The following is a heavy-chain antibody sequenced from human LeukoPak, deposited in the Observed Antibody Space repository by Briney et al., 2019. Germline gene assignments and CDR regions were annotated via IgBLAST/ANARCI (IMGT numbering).Heavy chain of an antibody. D-gene: IGHD6-19*01. CDR2: IWYDGSNK. J-gene: IGHJ6*02. CDR3: ASFPRMAVPGSPDLWGMDV. V-gene: IGHV3-33*01. Sequence: PGRSLRLSCAASGFTFSSYGMHWVRQAPGKGLEWVAVIWYDGSNKYYADSVKGRFTISRDNSKNTLYLQMNSLRAEDTAVYYYASFPRMAVPGSPDLWGMDVWGQGTTVTVSS. CDR1: GFTFSSYG.